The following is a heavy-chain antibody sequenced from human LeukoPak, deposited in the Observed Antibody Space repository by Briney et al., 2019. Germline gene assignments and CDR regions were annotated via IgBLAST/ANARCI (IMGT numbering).Heavy chain of an antibody. J-gene: IGHJ4*02. V-gene: IGHV1-46*01. Sequence: ASVKVSCKASGYTFTSYYMHWVRQAPAQGLEWMGIINPSGGSTSYAQKFQGRVTMTRDTSTSTVYMELSSLRSEDTAVYYRARITRKWWLPDYWGQGTLVTVSS. CDR2: INPSGGST. CDR1: GYTFTSYY. CDR3: ARITRKWWLPDY. D-gene: IGHD5-12*01.